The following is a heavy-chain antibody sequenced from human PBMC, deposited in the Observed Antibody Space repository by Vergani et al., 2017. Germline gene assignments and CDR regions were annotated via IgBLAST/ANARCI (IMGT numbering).Heavy chain of an antibody. V-gene: IGHV3-21*01. D-gene: IGHD3-22*01. J-gene: IGHJ4*02. CDR2: ISSSSSYI. Sequence: EVQLVESGGGLVKPGGSLRLSCAASGFTFSSYSMNWVRQAPGKGLEWVSSISSSSSYIYYADSVKGRFTISRDNAKNSLYLQMNSLRAEDTAVYYCARXPGGYYDSSGYYQAQQYYFDYWGQGTLVTVSS. CDR1: GFTFSSYS. CDR3: ARXPGGYYDSSGYYQAQQYYFDY.